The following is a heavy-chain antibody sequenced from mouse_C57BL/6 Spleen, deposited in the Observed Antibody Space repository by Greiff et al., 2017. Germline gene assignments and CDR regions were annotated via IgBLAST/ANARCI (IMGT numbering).Heavy chain of an antibody. CDR2: ISSGGDYI. J-gene: IGHJ4*01. CDR1: GFTFSSYA. CDR3: TRAEAMDY. Sequence: EVKLMESGEGLVKPGGSLKLSCAASGFTFSSYAMSWVRQTPEKRLEWVAYISSGGDYIYYAAPVKGRFTISRDNARNTLYLHMSSLKSEDTAMYYCTRAEAMDYWGQGTSVTVSS. V-gene: IGHV5-9-1*02.